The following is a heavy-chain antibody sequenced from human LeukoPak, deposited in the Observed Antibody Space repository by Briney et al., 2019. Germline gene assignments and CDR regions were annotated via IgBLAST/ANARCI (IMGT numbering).Heavy chain of an antibody. Sequence: ASVKVSCKASGYTFTSYAMHWVRQAPGQRLEWMGWINAGNGNTKYSQKFQGRVTITRDTSASTAYMELSSPRSEDTAVYYCARDSNLYYYDDWGQGTLVTVSS. CDR2: INAGNGNT. CDR1: GYTFTSYA. CDR3: ARDSNLYYYDD. J-gene: IGHJ4*02. V-gene: IGHV1-3*01. D-gene: IGHD3-22*01.